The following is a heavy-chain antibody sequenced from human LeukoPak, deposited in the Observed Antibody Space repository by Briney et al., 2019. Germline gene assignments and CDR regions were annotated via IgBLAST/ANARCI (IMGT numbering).Heavy chain of an antibody. D-gene: IGHD3-3*01. V-gene: IGHV1-2*02. CDR3: ARDHLGGRFLDWFDP. CDR1: GYTFTGYY. Sequence: ASVKVSCKASGYTFTGYYMHWVRQAPGQGLEWMGWINPSSGGTNFAQKFQGRVTMTRDTSISTAYMELSRLRSDDTAVYYCARDHLGGRFLDWFDPWGLGTLVTVSS. CDR2: INPSSGGT. J-gene: IGHJ5*02.